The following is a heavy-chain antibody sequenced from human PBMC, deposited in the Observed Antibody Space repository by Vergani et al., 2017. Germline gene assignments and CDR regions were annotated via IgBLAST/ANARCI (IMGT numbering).Heavy chain of an antibody. CDR3: ARGAPYGSRGDYNFDY. CDR1: GYTFTSYG. J-gene: IGHJ4*02. CDR2: ISAYNGNT. Sequence: QVQLVQSGAEVKKPGASVKVSCMASGYTFTSYGISWVRQAPGQGLEWMGWISAYNGNTNYAQKLQGSVTMTTDTSTSTAYMYLRSLRSDDTAVYYWARGAPYGSRGDYNFDYWGQGTLVTVSS. D-gene: IGHD3-22*01. V-gene: IGHV1-18*01.